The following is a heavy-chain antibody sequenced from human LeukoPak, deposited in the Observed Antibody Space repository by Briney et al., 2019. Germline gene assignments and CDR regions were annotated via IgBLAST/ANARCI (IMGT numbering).Heavy chain of an antibody. CDR2: INTNTGNP. V-gene: IGHV7-4-1*02. CDR3: ATISLAARSPPPC. D-gene: IGHD6-6*01. J-gene: IGHJ4*02. Sequence: GASVKVSCKASGYTFSSYGISWVRQAPGQGLEWMGWINTNTGNPTYAQGFTGRFVFSLDTSVSTAYLQISSLKAEDTAVYYCATISLAARSPPPCWGQGTLVTVSS. CDR1: GYTFSSYG.